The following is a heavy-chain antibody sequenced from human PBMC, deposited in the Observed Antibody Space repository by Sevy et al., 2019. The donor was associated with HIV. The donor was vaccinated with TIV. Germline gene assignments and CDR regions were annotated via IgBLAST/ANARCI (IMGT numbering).Heavy chain of an antibody. V-gene: IGHV1-69*01. CDR3: AREPTVPAAYDAFDI. Sequence: GGSLRLSCKASGGTFSSYAISWVRQAPGQGLEWMGGIIPIFGTANYAQKFQGRVTITADESTSTAYMELSSLRSEDTAVYYCAREPTVPAAYDAFDIWGQGTMVTVSS. CDR2: IIPIFGTA. D-gene: IGHD2-2*01. CDR1: GGTFSSYA. J-gene: IGHJ3*02.